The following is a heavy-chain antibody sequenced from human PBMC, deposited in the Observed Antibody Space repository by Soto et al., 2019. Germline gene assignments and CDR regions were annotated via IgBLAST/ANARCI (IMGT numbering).Heavy chain of an antibody. CDR2: ISPYNGNT. V-gene: IGHV1-18*01. D-gene: IGHD3-22*01. CDR1: GYTFTSYG. Sequence: ASVKVSCKASGYTFTSYGISWLLQAPGQGLEWMGWISPYNGNTNYAQKLQGRVTMTTDTSTSTAYMELRSLRSDDTAVYYCASGTDYYGSSGYYGVFDYWGQGTLVTVSS. J-gene: IGHJ4*02. CDR3: ASGTDYYGSSGYYGVFDY.